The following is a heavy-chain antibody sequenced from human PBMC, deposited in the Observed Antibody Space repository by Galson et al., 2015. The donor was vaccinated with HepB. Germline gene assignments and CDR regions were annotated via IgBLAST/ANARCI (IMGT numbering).Heavy chain of an antibody. J-gene: IGHJ4*02. CDR1: GGTFSSYA. D-gene: IGHD2-15*01. CDR2: IIPIFGTA. Sequence: SVKVSCKASGGTFSSYAISWVRQAPGQGLEWMGGIIPIFGTANYAQKFQGRVTITADESTSTAYMELSSLRSEDTAVYYCASVGYCSGGSCGAWGQGTLVTVSS. CDR3: ASVGYCSGGSCGA. V-gene: IGHV1-69*13.